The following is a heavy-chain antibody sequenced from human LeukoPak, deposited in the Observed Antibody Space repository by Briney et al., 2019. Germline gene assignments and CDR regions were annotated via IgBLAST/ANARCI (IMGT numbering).Heavy chain of an antibody. J-gene: IGHJ3*01. CDR2: ISWNSGSI. V-gene: IGHV3-9*01. Sequence: PGGSLRLSCAASGFTFSSYAMHWVRQAPGKGLEWVSGISWNSGSIGHADSVKGRFTISRDNAKNSLYLQMNSLRAEDTAFYYCVKDDAFDFWGRGTVVTVSS. CDR3: VKDDAFDF. CDR1: GFTFSSYA.